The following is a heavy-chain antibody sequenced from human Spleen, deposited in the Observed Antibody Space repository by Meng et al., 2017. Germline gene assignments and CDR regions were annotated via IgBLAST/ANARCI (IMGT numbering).Heavy chain of an antibody. Sequence: SETLSLTCAVYGGSFSGYYWSWIRQPPGKGLEWIGEINHSGSTHYNPSLKSRVTISVDTSKNQFSLKLSSVTAADTAVYYCARSYCSGGSCYSVMDVWGQGTTVTVSS. CDR1: GGSFSGYY. CDR3: ARSYCSGGSCYSVMDV. J-gene: IGHJ6*02. V-gene: IGHV4-34*01. CDR2: INHSGST. D-gene: IGHD2-15*01.